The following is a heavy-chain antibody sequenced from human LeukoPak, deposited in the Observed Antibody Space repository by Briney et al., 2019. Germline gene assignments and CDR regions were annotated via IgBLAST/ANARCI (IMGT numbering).Heavy chain of an antibody. V-gene: IGHV1-2*02. J-gene: IGHJ5*02. CDR2: INPNSGGT. CDR3: ARDRFTMVRGAVNWFDP. Sequence: ASVKVSCKASGYTFTGYYMHWVRQAPGQGLEWMGWINPNSGGTNYAQKFQGRVTMTRDTSISTAYMELSRLRSDDTAVYYCARDRFTMVRGAVNWFDPWAREPWSPSPQ. CDR1: GYTFTGYY. D-gene: IGHD3-10*01.